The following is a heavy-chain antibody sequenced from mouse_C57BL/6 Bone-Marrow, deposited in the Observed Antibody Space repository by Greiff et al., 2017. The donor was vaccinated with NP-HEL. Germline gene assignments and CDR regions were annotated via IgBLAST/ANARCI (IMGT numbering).Heavy chain of an antibody. CDR2: INPTNGGT. CDR3: ASGHYLEPLRRYAMDY. CDR1: GYTFTNYC. V-gene: IGHV1-22*01. D-gene: IGHD1-2*01. J-gene: IGHJ4*01. Sequence: VQLQQPGPELVKPGASVKMSCKASGYTFTNYCMHWVKQSPGKSLEWIGYINPTNGGTSYNQKFKGKATLTVNKSSSTAYMQLRSLTSEDSAVYYCASGHYLEPLRRYAMDYWGQGTSVTVSS.